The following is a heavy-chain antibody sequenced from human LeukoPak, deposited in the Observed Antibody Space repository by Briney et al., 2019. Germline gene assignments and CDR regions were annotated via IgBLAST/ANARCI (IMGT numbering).Heavy chain of an antibody. D-gene: IGHD5-12*01. CDR1: GFTFSNAW. Sequence: GGSLRLSCAASGFTFSNAWMSWVRQAPGKGLEWVGRIKSKTDGGTTDYAAPVKGRFTISRDDSKNTLYLQMYSLKTEDTAAYYCTTDESGYGSGYDNPTYWGQGTLVTVSS. CDR2: IKSKTDGGTT. J-gene: IGHJ4*02. CDR3: TTDESGYGSGYDNPTY. V-gene: IGHV3-15*01.